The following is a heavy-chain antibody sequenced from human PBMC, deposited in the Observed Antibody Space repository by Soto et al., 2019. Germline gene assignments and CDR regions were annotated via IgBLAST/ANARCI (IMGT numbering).Heavy chain of an antibody. CDR3: ARSAFHYDFWSGPKSNWFDP. V-gene: IGHV4-34*01. D-gene: IGHD3-3*01. Sequence: SETLSLTCAVYGGSFSGYYWSWIRQPPGKGLEWIGEINHSGSTNYNPSLKSRVTISVDTSKNQFSLKLSSVTAADTAVYYCARSAFHYDFWSGPKSNWFDPWGQGTLVTVSS. J-gene: IGHJ5*02. CDR2: INHSGST. CDR1: GGSFSGYY.